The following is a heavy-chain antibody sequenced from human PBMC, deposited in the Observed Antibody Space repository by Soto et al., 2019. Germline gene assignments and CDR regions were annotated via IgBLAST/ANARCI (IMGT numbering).Heavy chain of an antibody. CDR3: ARDQGDYDYVWESTYGMDV. V-gene: IGHV1-18*01. CDR1: GYTFTSYG. Sequence: GASVKVSCKASGYTFTSYGISWVRQAPGQGLEWMGWISAYNGNTNYAQKLQGRVTMTTDTSTSTAYMELRSLRSDDTAVYYCARDQGDYDYVWESTYGMDVWGQGTTVTVSS. CDR2: ISAYNGNT. D-gene: IGHD3-16*01. J-gene: IGHJ6*02.